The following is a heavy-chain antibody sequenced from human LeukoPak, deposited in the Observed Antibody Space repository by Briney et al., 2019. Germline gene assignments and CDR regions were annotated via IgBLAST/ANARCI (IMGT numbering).Heavy chain of an antibody. CDR1: GFAFSNFA. V-gene: IGHV3-23*01. CDR3: AKMEGQRLYDYCMDV. Sequence: GGSLRLSCAASGFAFSNFAMSWVRQAPGEGLEWVSAMSGSGYYTYYVESVKGRFTISRDNSKNTLYLHMNSLKADDTAVYYCAKMEGQRLYDYCMDVWGRGTTVTVSS. CDR2: MSGSGYYT. J-gene: IGHJ6*03. D-gene: IGHD3-3*01.